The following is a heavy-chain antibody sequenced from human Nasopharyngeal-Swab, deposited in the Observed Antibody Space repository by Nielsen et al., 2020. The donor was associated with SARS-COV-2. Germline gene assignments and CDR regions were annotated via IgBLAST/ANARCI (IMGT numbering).Heavy chain of an antibody. D-gene: IGHD3-22*01. CDR3: ARDLSSGNVSQPPGYYYYYGMDV. J-gene: IGHJ6*02. CDR2: ISSSSSYT. Sequence: GESLKISCAASGFTFSSYGMHWVRQAPGKGLEWVSYISSSSSYTNYADSVKGRFTISRDNAKNSPYLQMNSLRAEDTAVYYCARDLSSGNVSQPPGYYYYYGMDVWGQGTTVTVSS. V-gene: IGHV3-21*05. CDR1: GFTFSSYG.